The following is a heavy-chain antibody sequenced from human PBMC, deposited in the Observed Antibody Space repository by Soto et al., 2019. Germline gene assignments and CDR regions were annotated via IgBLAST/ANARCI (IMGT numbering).Heavy chain of an antibody. Sequence: RGESLKISCKGSGYSFTSYWIGWVRQMPGKGLEWMGIIYPGDSDTRYSPSFQGQVTISADKSISTAYLQWSSLKASDTAMYYCARTKHIVVVTAIPLGWFDPWGQGTLVTVSS. V-gene: IGHV5-51*01. CDR1: GYSFTSYW. CDR3: ARTKHIVVVTAIPLGWFDP. J-gene: IGHJ5*02. D-gene: IGHD2-21*02. CDR2: IYPGDSDT.